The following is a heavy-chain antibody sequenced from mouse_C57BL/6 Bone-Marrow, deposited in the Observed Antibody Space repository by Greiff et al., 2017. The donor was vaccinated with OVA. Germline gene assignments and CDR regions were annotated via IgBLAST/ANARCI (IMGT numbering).Heavy chain of an antibody. CDR3: AREGYDGFAY. CDR2: IYPRSGNT. V-gene: IGHV1-81*01. D-gene: IGHD2-2*01. Sequence: QVQLQQSGAALARPGASVKLSCKASGYTFTSYGISWVKQRTGQGLEWIGEIYPRSGNTYYNEKFKGKATLTADKSSSTAYMELRSLTSEDSAVYFCAREGYDGFAYWGQGTLVTVSA. J-gene: IGHJ3*01. CDR1: GYTFTSYG.